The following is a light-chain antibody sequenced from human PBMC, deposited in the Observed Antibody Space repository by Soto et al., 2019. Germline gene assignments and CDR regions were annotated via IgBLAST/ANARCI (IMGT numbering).Light chain of an antibody. V-gene: IGKV2-30*01. J-gene: IGKJ1*01. CDR1: QSLVYSDGDTY. Sequence: DAVMSRSPLSLPVTLGQPATISCRSSQSLVYSDGDTYLNWYHQRPGQSPRRLLYKVSNRDSGVPDRFRGSGSGTDFTLTISRVEAEDVGVYYCMQGSHWPWTFGQGTKVEIK. CDR2: KVS. CDR3: MQGSHWPWT.